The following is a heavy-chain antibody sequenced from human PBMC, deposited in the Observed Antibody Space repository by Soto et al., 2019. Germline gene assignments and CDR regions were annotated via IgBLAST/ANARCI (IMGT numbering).Heavy chain of an antibody. V-gene: IGHV3-23*01. Sequence: EVQLLESGGGLVQPGGSLRLSCAASGFTFSSYAMSWVRQAPGKGLEWVSAISGSGGSTYYADSVKGRFTISRDNAQNSVYLQMNSLRAEDTAVYYCARDEGGSGYYTGPYYNGMDVWGQGTTVTVSS. D-gene: IGHD3-3*01. CDR2: ISGSGGST. J-gene: IGHJ6*02. CDR1: GFTFSSYA. CDR3: ARDEGGSGYYTGPYYNGMDV.